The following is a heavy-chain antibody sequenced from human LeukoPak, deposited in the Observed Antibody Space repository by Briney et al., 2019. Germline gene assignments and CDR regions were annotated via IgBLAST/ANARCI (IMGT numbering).Heavy chain of an antibody. CDR3: AFPAHHWLVRGAFDI. Sequence: GGSLRLSCAASGFTFSSYSMNWVRQAAGKGLEWVSQISGTGDNSDYADSVKGRFTISRDNSKRTLYLQLSNLRVEDTAIYYCAFPAHHWLVRGAFDIWGQGTVVTVSS. J-gene: IGHJ3*02. CDR1: GFTFSSYS. D-gene: IGHD6-19*01. V-gene: IGHV3-23*01. CDR2: ISGTGDNS.